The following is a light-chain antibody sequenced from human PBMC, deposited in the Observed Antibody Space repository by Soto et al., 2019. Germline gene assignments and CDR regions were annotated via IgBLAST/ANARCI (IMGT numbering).Light chain of an antibody. J-gene: IGKJ2*01. Sequence: EIVMTQSPATLSVSPGERATLSCRASQSVSSNLAWYQQKPGQAPRLLIYGASTRATGIPARFSGSGSGTEFTLTISRLQSEDFAVYYCQQYNNWPPYTLGQGTKLESK. CDR2: GAS. V-gene: IGKV3-15*01. CDR1: QSVSSN. CDR3: QQYNNWPPYT.